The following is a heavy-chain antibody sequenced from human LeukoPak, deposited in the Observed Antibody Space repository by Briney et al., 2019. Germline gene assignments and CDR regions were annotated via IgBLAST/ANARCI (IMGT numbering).Heavy chain of an antibody. J-gene: IGHJ6*03. Sequence: SETLSLTCTVSGGSISSYYWSWIRQPPGKGLEWIGYIYYSGSTNYNPSLKSRVTISVDTSKNQFSLKLSSVTAADTAEYYCARLVVPAARAYYYYYYMDVWGKGTTVTVSS. V-gene: IGHV4-59*08. CDR2: IYYSGST. CDR3: ARLVVPAARAYYYYYYMDV. CDR1: GGSISSYY. D-gene: IGHD2-2*01.